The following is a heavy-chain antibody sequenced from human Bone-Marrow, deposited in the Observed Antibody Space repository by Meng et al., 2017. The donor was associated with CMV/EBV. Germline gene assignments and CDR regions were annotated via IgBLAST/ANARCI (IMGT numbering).Heavy chain of an antibody. V-gene: IGHV4-39*07. CDR1: GGSISSSSYY. J-gene: IGHJ5*02. CDR2: IYYSGST. CDR3: ASSVAMVSWCDP. Sequence: SETLSLTCTVSGGSISSSSYYWGWIRQPPGKGLEWIGSIYYSGSTYYNTSLKSRVTISVDTSKNQFSLKLSSVTAADTAVYYCASSVAMVSWCDPWGQGNLVNVDS. D-gene: IGHD5-12*01.